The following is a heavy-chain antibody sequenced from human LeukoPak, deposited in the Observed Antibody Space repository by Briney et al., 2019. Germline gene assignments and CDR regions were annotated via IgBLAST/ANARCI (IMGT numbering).Heavy chain of an antibody. J-gene: IGHJ6*03. Sequence: PGGSLRLSCAASGFTFSNAWMSWVRQAPGKGLEWVGRIRSKANSYATAYAASVKGRFTISRDDSKNTAYLQMNSLKTEDTAVYYCTRRGVYSYEHYYYYMDVWGKGTTVTISS. CDR1: GFTFSNAW. CDR2: IRSKANSYAT. CDR3: TRRGVYSYEHYYYYMDV. D-gene: IGHD5-18*01. V-gene: IGHV3-73*01.